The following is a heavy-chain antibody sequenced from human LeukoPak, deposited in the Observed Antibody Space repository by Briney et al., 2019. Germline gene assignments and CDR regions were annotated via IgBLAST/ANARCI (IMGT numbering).Heavy chain of an antibody. CDR1: GGTFSSYA. CDR3: ARGRSYYDSSGYWESPRDY. CDR2: IIPIFGTA. J-gene: IGHJ4*02. Sequence: SVTVSCKASGGTFSSYAISWVRQAPGQGLEWMGGIIPIFGTANYAQKFQGRVTITRDTSASTAYMELSSLRSEDTAVYYCARGRSYYDSSGYWESPRDYWGQGTLVTVSS. D-gene: IGHD3-22*01. V-gene: IGHV1-69*05.